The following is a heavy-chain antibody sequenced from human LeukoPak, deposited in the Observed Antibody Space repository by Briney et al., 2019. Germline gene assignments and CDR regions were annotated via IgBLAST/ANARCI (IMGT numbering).Heavy chain of an antibody. V-gene: IGHV3-64*01. CDR2: ISSTGGST. CDR1: GFAFNNYV. J-gene: IGHJ4*02. D-gene: IGHD2-2*01. Sequence: GGSLRLSCAASGFAFNNYVMTWVRQAPGKGLEYVSAISSTGGSTYYANSVKGRFTISRDNSKNTLFLQMGSLRAEDMAVYYCARRYCSSTSCSDLDYWGQGTLVTVSS. CDR3: ARRYCSSTSCSDLDY.